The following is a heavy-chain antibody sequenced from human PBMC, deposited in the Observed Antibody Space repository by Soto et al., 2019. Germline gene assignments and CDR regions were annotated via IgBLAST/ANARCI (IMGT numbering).Heavy chain of an antibody. J-gene: IGHJ5*02. CDR1: GYTFTGYS. V-gene: IGHV1-2*04. CDR3: ARESRTTVDDVYWFDP. CDR2: INPNSGGT. Sequence: QVQLVQCGAEVKKPGASVKVSCKASGYTFTGYSMHWVRQAHGQGLEWMGWINPNSGGTNYAQKFQGWVTMTRDTSISTAYMELSRLRSDDTAVYYCARESRTTVDDVYWFDPWGQGTLVTVSS. D-gene: IGHD4-17*01.